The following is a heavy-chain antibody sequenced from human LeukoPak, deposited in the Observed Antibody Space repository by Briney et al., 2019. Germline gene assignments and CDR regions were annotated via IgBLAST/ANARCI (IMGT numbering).Heavy chain of an antibody. J-gene: IGHJ4*02. CDR1: GFTFSSYG. Sequence: GGSLGLSCAASGFTFSSYGMHWVRQAPGKGLQWVAVTSSDGSTTFYEDSVRGRFTISRDNSKNTLYLRMNGLRAEDTAVYYCAKGVYYDTRGYFNHWGQGTLVTVSS. CDR2: TSSDGSTT. V-gene: IGHV3-30*18. CDR3: AKGVYYDTRGYFNH. D-gene: IGHD3-22*01.